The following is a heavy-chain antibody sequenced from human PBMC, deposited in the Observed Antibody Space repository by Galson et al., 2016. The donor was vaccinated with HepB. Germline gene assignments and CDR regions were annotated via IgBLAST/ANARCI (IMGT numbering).Heavy chain of an antibody. CDR1: GFTFSSYW. J-gene: IGHJ6*03. V-gene: IGHV3-7*05. D-gene: IGHD1-26*01. Sequence: SLRLSCAASGFTFSSYWMSWVRQAPGKRLECVANIKQDGSEQYYVDSVKGRFTISRDNAKNTVDLQIHSLRSEDPAVYFCARDFKLGAPDYMDVWGKGTTVTVS. CDR2: IKQDGSEQ. CDR3: ARDFKLGAPDYMDV.